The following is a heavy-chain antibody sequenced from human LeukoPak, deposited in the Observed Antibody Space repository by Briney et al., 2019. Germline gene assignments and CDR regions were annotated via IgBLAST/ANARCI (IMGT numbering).Heavy chain of an antibody. D-gene: IGHD3-22*01. Sequence: MTSETLSLTCTVSGGSISSSSYYWGWLRQPPGKGLEWIGSIYYTRSTYYNPSLKSRVTISVDTSKNQFSLKLTSVTAADTAVYYCARGVTMIVVVIHDWYFDLWGRGTLVTVSS. CDR3: ARGVTMIVVVIHDWYFDL. CDR1: GGSISSSSYY. CDR2: IYYTRST. V-gene: IGHV4-39*01. J-gene: IGHJ2*01.